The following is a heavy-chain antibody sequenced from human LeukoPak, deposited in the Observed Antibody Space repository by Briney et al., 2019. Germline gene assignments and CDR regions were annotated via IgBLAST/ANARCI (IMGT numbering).Heavy chain of an antibody. CDR3: ARGLGANPPGGY. V-gene: IGHV4-34*01. J-gene: IGHJ4*02. Sequence: SETLSLTCAVYGASFSGYYWSWIRQPPGKGLEWIGEINHRGSTNYNPSLKSRVTISVDTSKNQFSLKLSSVTAADTAVYYCARGLGANPPGGYWGQGTLVTVSS. D-gene: IGHD1-26*01. CDR2: INHRGST. CDR1: GASFSGYY.